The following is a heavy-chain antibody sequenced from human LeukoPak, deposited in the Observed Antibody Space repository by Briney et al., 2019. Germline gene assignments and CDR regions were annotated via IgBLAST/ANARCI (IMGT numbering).Heavy chain of an antibody. Sequence: SVKVSCKASGGTFSSYAISWVRQAPGQGLEWMGRIIPIFGIANYAQKFQGRVTITADKSTSTAYMELSSLRSEDTAVCYCARDRLVAGTYYYYGMDVWGQGTTVTVSS. CDR1: GGTFSSYA. CDR3: ARDRLVAGTYYYYGMDV. J-gene: IGHJ6*02. CDR2: IIPIFGIA. D-gene: IGHD6-19*01. V-gene: IGHV1-69*04.